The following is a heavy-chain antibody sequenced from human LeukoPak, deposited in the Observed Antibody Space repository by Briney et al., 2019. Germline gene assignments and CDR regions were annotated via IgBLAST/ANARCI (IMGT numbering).Heavy chain of an antibody. CDR3: ARGGRDTIFGVVIIPFDY. CDR1: GGSFSGYY. CDR2: INHSGST. Sequence: SETLSLTCAVYGGSFSGYYWSWIRQPPGKGLEWIGEINHSGSTNYNPSLKSRVTISVGTSKNQFSLRLSSVTAADTAVYYCARGGRDTIFGVVIIPFDYWGQGTLVTVSS. V-gene: IGHV4-34*01. J-gene: IGHJ4*02. D-gene: IGHD3-3*01.